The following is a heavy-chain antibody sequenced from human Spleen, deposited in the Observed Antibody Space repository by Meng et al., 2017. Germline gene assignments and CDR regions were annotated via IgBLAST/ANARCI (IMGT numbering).Heavy chain of an antibody. CDR1: GYTFTSYG. D-gene: IGHD5-18*01. CDR3: ARVRVRDLHDKQRRGYSYGSGVVVITPFDY. J-gene: IGHJ4*02. V-gene: IGHV1-18*01. Sequence: ASVKVSCKASGYTFTSYGISWVRQAPGQGLEWMGWISAYNGNTNYAQKLQGRVTMTTDTSTSTAYMELRSLRSDDTAVYYCARVRVRDLHDKQRRGYSYGSGVVVITPFDYWGQGTLGTVSS. CDR2: ISAYNGNT.